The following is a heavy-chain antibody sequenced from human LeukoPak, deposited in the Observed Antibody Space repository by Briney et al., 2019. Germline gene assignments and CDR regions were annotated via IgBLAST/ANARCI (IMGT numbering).Heavy chain of an antibody. J-gene: IGHJ4*02. CDR2: IYHSGSI. D-gene: IGHD3-10*01. CDR1: GYSIRSGYY. V-gene: IGHV4-38-2*02. CDR3: ARDRIYGSGSDHFDY. Sequence: SETLSLTCTVSGYSIRSGYYWGWIRQPPGKGLEWIGSIYHSGSIYHKPSLKSRVTISVDTSKNQFSLKLSSVTAADTAVYYCARDRIYGSGSDHFDYWGQGTLVTVSP.